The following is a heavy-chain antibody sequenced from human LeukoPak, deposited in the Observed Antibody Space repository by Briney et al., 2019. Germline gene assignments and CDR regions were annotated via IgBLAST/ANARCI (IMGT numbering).Heavy chain of an antibody. CDR2: ISMGSSYI. J-gene: IGHJ4*02. CDR1: GFTFSSYS. Sequence: GGSLRLSCAGSGFTFSSYSMNWVRQAPGKGLEWVSSISMGSSYIYYADSVKGRFTISRDNANNSLYLQMNSLRAEDTAVYYCARRRYCSSTSCSYYFDYWGQGTLVTVSS. D-gene: IGHD2-2*01. V-gene: IGHV3-21*01. CDR3: ARRRYCSSTSCSYYFDY.